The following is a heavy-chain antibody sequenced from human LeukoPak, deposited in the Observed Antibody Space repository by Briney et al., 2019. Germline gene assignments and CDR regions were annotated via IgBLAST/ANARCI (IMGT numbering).Heavy chain of an antibody. V-gene: IGHV3-48*02. CDR3: ARIQAAAPGAFDV. D-gene: IGHD6-13*01. J-gene: IGHJ3*01. CDR1: GFTFSSDS. Sequence: GGSLRLSCAGSGFTFSSDSMNWVRRAPGKGLEWISYISSSSSTIYYADSVKGRFTISRDNAKNSLYLQMNSLRDEDTAVYYCARIQAAAPGAFDVWGRGTVVTFSS. CDR2: ISSSSSTI.